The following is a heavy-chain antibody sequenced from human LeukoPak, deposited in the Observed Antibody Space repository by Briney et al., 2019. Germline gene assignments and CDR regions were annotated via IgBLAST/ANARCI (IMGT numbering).Heavy chain of an antibody. J-gene: IGHJ3*02. CDR1: GFTFSSYG. CDR2: IWYDGSNK. D-gene: IGHD5-18*01. Sequence: GRSLRLFCAASGFTFSSYGMHWVRQAPGKGLEWVAVIWYDGSNKYYADSVKGRFTISRDNSTNTLYLQMNSLRAEDTAVYYCAREGYSYGYMAFDIWGQGTMVTVSS. V-gene: IGHV3-33*01. CDR3: AREGYSYGYMAFDI.